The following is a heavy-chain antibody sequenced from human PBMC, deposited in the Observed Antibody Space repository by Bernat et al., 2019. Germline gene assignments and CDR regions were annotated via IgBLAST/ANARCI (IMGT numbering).Heavy chain of an antibody. CDR1: GFTFSSYA. D-gene: IGHD5-12*01. J-gene: IGHJ6*03. CDR2: ISYDGSNK. Sequence: QVQLVESGGGVVQPGRSLRLSCAASGFTFSSYALPWVRQAPGKGLEWVAVISYDGSNKYYADSVKGRFTISRDNSKNTLYLQMNSLRAEDTAVDCCAGGAWLRPYRRMDVWGKGTTVTVSS. CDR3: AGGAWLRPYRRMDV. V-gene: IGHV3-30*01.